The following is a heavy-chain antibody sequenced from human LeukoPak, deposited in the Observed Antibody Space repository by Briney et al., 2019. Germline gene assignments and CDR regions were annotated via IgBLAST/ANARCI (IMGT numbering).Heavy chain of an antibody. Sequence: ASVKVSCKASGYSLTSYDMHWVRQAPGQGLEWMGWISAYNGNTDYAQKLQDRVTMTTDTSTSTAYMELRSLRSDDTAVYYCARSTSGYEPFDYWGQGTLVTVSS. D-gene: IGHD5-12*01. CDR3: ARSTSGYEPFDY. CDR1: GYSLTSYD. V-gene: IGHV1-18*04. CDR2: ISAYNGNT. J-gene: IGHJ4*02.